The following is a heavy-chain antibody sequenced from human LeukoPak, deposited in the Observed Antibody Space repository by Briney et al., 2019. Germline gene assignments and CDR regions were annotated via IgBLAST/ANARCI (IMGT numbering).Heavy chain of an antibody. Sequence: NPSETLSLTCSVDGGSIRSYYCGWIRQPPAKGLERIESIYYSGSTNYNPPLKSRVTISVETSKNQCSLKRGSVTAADTAVYYCARAGIRSFGVAYDAFDIWGQGTMVTVSS. CDR1: GGSIRSYY. D-gene: IGHD3-3*01. J-gene: IGHJ3*02. CDR2: IYYSGST. CDR3: ARAGIRSFGVAYDAFDI. V-gene: IGHV4-59*01.